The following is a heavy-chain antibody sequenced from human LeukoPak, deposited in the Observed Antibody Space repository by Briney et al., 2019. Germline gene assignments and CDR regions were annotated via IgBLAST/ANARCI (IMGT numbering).Heavy chain of an antibody. CDR3: ARGGILYGMDV. D-gene: IGHD6-13*01. CDR1: GFTFSSYW. V-gene: IGHV3-7*05. J-gene: IGHJ6*02. Sequence: PGGSLRLSCAASGFTFSSYWMIWVRQAPGKGLERVANIRQDGSDKYYVDSVKGRFTISRDNAKNSLYLQMNSLRAEDTAAYYCARGGILYGMDVWGQGTTVTVSS. CDR2: IRQDGSDK.